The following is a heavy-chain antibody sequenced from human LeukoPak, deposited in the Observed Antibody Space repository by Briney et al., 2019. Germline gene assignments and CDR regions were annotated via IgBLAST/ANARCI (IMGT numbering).Heavy chain of an antibody. CDR2: IKHSGST. CDR1: GGSFSGYY. V-gene: IGHV4-34*01. Sequence: SETLSLTCAVYGGSFSGYYWSWIRQPPGKGLEWIGEIKHSGSTNYNPSLKSRVTISVDTSKNQFSLKLTSMTAADTAVYYCAREVNSSTWRPLDFWGQGTLVTVSS. CDR3: AREVNSSTWRPLDF. D-gene: IGHD6-13*01. J-gene: IGHJ4*02.